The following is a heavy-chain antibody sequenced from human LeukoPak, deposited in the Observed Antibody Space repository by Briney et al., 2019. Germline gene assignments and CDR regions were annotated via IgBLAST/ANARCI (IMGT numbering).Heavy chain of an antibody. J-gene: IGHJ4*02. Sequence: GGSLRLSCAASGFTFSSYWMSWVRQAPGKGLEWVANIKQDGSEKYYVDSVKGRFTISRDNAKNSLYLQMNSLRAEDTAVYYCARGGAYRTYYYDSSGYYYFDYWGQGTLVTVSS. CDR1: GFTFSSYW. V-gene: IGHV3-7*01. CDR2: IKQDGSEK. D-gene: IGHD3-22*01. CDR3: ARGGAYRTYYYDSSGYYYFDY.